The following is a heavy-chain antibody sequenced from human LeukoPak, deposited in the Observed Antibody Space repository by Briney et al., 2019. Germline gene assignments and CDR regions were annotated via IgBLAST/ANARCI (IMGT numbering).Heavy chain of an antibody. CDR1: GGSISSYY. CDR2: IYYSGST. D-gene: IGHD2-15*01. V-gene: IGHV4-59*01. Sequence: PSETLSLTCTVSGGSISSYYWSWIRQPPGKGLEWIGYIYYSGSTNYNPSLKSRVTISVDTSKNQFSLKLSSVTAADTAVYYCARDVEFYCSGGSCSLGGWFDPWGQGTLVTVSS. J-gene: IGHJ5*02. CDR3: ARDVEFYCSGGSCSLGGWFDP.